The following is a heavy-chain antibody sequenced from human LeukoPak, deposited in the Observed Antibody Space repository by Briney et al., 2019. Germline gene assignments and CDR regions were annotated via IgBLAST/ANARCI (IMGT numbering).Heavy chain of an antibody. Sequence: PGGSLRLSCAASGFTFSSYAMHGVRQAPGKGREWGAVISYDGSNKYYGDCVEGRFTIPRDNSKNTLYRQMNSRRAEDTAVYYCARDDLEWELFHYWAQGPLVTVSS. D-gene: IGHD1-26*01. CDR3: ARDDLEWELFHY. CDR1: GFTFSSYA. J-gene: IGHJ4*02. CDR2: ISYDGSNK. V-gene: IGHV3-30*04.